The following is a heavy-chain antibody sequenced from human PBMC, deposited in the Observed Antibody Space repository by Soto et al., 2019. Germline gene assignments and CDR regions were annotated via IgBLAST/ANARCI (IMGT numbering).Heavy chain of an antibody. J-gene: IGHJ6*02. CDR2: INAGNWNT. D-gene: IGHD3-10*01. CDR1: GYTFSNFA. Sequence: ASVKVSCKASGYTFSNFAMHWVRQAPGQRLEWMGWINAGNWNTKYSQKFQGRDTITRDTSASTAYMELSSLISEDTAVYYCARDAGSFDYWGQGTLVTVSSGKRPAGESLKISCKGSGYYYYGMDVWGQGTTVTVSS. CDR3: ARDAGSFDYWGQGTLVTVSSGKRPAGESLKISCKGSGYYYYGMDV. V-gene: IGHV1-3*01.